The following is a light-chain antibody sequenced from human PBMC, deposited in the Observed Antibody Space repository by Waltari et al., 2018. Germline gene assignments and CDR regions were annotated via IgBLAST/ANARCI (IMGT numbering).Light chain of an antibody. CDR1: QDIRND. Sequence: AIQMTQSPSSLSASVGDRVTITCRASQDIRNDLGWYQQKPGTAPKVLIYGASSLHSGVPSRFSGSGSGTDFTLTISRLQPEDFATYYCLQDYNYPRTFGQGTKVEIK. J-gene: IGKJ1*01. CDR3: LQDYNYPRT. V-gene: IGKV1-6*01. CDR2: GAS.